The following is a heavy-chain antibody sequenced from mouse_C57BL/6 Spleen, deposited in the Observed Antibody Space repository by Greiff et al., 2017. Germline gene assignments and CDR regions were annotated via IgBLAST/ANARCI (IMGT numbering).Heavy chain of an antibody. CDR1: GFNIKDYY. CDR3: ALNGNLEYYFDY. CDR2: IDPEDGET. D-gene: IGHD2-1*01. Sequence: EVQVVESGAELVKPGASVKLSCTASGFNIKDYYMHWVKQRTEQGLEWIGRIDPEDGETKSAPQFQGKGTITADTFSNTAYLQLSSLTSEDTAVYYCALNGNLEYYFDYWGQGTTLTVAA. J-gene: IGHJ2*01. V-gene: IGHV14-2*01.